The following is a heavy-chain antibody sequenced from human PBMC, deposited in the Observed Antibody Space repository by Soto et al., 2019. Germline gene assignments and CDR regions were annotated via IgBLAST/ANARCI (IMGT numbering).Heavy chain of an antibody. CDR2: ISGYNGDT. D-gene: IGHD2-8*01. V-gene: IGHV1-18*01. Sequence: ASVKVSCKASGYTFTRYGISWVRQAPGQGLEWMGWISGYNGDTNYAQKLQGRVSMTIDTSTTTAYMELRSLRSDDTAVYYCAKNGQPPYYYYGLDVWGQGTKVTVSS. CDR3: AKNGQPPYYYYGLDV. J-gene: IGHJ6*02. CDR1: GYTFTRYG.